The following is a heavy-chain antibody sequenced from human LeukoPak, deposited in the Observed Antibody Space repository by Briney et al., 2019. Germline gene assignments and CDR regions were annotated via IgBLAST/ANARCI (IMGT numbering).Heavy chain of an antibody. D-gene: IGHD6-13*01. J-gene: IGHJ4*02. CDR2: IWYDGSNK. CDR3: AKDLLAAAGVE. V-gene: IGHV3-33*06. CDR1: GFTFSSYG. Sequence: GGSLRLSXAASGFTFSSYGMHWVRQAPGKGLEWVAVIWYDGSNKYYADSVKGRFTISRDNSKNTLYLQMNSLRAEDTAVYYCAKDLLAAAGVEWGQGTLVTVSS.